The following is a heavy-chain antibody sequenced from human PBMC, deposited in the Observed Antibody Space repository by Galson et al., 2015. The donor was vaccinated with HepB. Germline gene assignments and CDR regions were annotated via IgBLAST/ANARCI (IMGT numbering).Heavy chain of an antibody. CDR2: ILYDGSNK. Sequence: SLRLSCAASGFTFSSYGMHWVRQAPGKGLEWVAVILYDGSNKYYAESVKGRFTVSRDNSKNTLSLQINSLRAEDTAVYYCAKDYHSSSSSYYYYYYMDVWGQGTTVTVSS. J-gene: IGHJ6*03. D-gene: IGHD6-6*01. CDR3: AKDYHSSSSSYYYYYYMDV. V-gene: IGHV3-30*18. CDR1: GFTFSSYG.